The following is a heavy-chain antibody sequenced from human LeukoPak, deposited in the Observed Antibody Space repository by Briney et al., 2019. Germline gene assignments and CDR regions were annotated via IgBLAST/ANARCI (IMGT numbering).Heavy chain of an antibody. J-gene: IGHJ2*01. V-gene: IGHV5-51*01. CDR3: ARRRAPDWYFDL. CDR1: GYIFSTYW. CDR2: IYPGDSDT. Sequence: GGSLRLSCKGSGYIFSTYWIAWVRQMPGKGLEWMGIIYPGDSDTRYSPSFQGQVTISADKSISTAYLQWSSLKASDTAMYYCARRRAPDWYFDLWGRGTLVTVSS.